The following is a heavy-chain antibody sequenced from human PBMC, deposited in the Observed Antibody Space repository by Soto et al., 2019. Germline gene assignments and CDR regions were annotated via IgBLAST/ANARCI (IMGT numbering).Heavy chain of an antibody. CDR2: INPDNCNT. J-gene: IGHJ5*02. CDR3: ARGIATGQLDP. CDR1: GYTFTRYT. D-gene: IGHD2-15*01. Sequence: QVQLVQSGAEVKKPGASVKISCKASGYTFTRYTMNWVRQAPGQRLEWMGWINPDNCNTKSPQKFQDRVIITRDTSASTAYMDLSSLRSEDTAVYYCARGIATGQLDPWGQGTLVTVSS. V-gene: IGHV1-3*01.